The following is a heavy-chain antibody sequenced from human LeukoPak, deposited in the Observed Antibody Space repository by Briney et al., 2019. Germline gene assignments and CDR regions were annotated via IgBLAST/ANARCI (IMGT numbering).Heavy chain of an antibody. Sequence: SETQSLTCTVSGASVSSYYWIWIRQPAGRGLEWIGRIDASGSTNYNPSLKSRVTMSVDSSKNQFSLKVSSVTAADTAVYYCARKDGDIWGQGTMVTVSS. CDR1: GASVSSYY. CDR2: IDASGST. CDR3: ARKDGDI. J-gene: IGHJ3*02. D-gene: IGHD5-24*01. V-gene: IGHV4-4*07.